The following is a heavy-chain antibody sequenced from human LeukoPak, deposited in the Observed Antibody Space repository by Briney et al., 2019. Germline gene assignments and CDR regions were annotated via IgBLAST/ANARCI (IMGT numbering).Heavy chain of an antibody. CDR2: ISSGGNS. CDR3: ARVRRWLQFPSGYYYYMDV. D-gene: IGHD5-24*01. Sequence: SETLSLTCGVYGGSFNGYLWTWIRQSPGQGLEWIGEISSGGNSNENPSLKSRVSISVDTSKSQFSLKLNSVTAADTGVYYCARVRRWLQFPSGYYYYMDVWGKGTTVTVSS. CDR1: GGSFNGYL. V-gene: IGHV4-34*01. J-gene: IGHJ6*03.